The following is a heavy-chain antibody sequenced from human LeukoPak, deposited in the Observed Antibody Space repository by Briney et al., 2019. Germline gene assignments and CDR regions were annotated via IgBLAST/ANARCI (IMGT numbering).Heavy chain of an antibody. CDR3: ARDPGSPVTPGAFDI. Sequence: SQTLSLTCAISGDSVSSDSAAWNWIRQSPSRGLEWLARTYFRSKWYYDYALAVKGRITINPDTSKNQFSLKLSSVTAADTAVYYCARDPGSPVTPGAFDIWGQGTMVTVSS. D-gene: IGHD4-17*01. CDR2: TYFRSKWYY. J-gene: IGHJ3*02. V-gene: IGHV6-1*01. CDR1: GDSVSSDSAA.